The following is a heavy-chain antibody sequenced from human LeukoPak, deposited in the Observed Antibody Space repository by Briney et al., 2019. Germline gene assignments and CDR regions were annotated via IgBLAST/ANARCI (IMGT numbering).Heavy chain of an antibody. CDR3: TSNHDRSGYTPDY. J-gene: IGHJ4*02. D-gene: IGHD3-22*01. V-gene: IGHV3-49*03. CDR1: GFTFGDYA. Sequence: PGGSLRHSCTASGFTFGDYAMTWIRQAPGKGLEWVGFIRTKAHGGTTEYAASVKGRFTISRDDSKSIAYLQMNSLKNEDTALYYCTSNHDRSGYTPDYWGQGTLVTVSS. CDR2: IRTKAHGGTT.